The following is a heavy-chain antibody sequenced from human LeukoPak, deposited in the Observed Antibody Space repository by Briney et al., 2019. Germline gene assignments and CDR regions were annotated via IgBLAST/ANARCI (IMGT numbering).Heavy chain of an antibody. J-gene: IGHJ4*02. CDR1: GGTFSSYA. D-gene: IGHD5-18*01. V-gene: IGHV1-69*01. Sequence: ASVKVSCKASGGTFSSYAIRWVRQAPGQGLEWMGGIIPIFGTANYAQKFQGRVTITADESTSTAYMELSSLRSEDTAVYYCASTPLDSYGYPFDYWGQGTLVTVSS. CDR3: ASTPLDSYGYPFDY. CDR2: IIPIFGTA.